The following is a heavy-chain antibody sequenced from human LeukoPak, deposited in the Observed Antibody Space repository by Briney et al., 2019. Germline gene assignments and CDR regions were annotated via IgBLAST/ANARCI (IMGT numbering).Heavy chain of an antibody. CDR3: AKYPKAGSGSYSCYFDY. D-gene: IGHD1-26*01. J-gene: IGHJ4*02. V-gene: IGHV3-23*01. CDR1: GFTFSSYA. Sequence: GGSLRLSCAASGFTFSSYAMSWVRQAPGKGLEWVSAISGSGGSTYYADSVKGRFTISRDNSKNTLYLQMNSLRAEDTAVYYCAKYPKAGSGSYSCYFDYWGQGTLVTVSS. CDR2: ISGSGGST.